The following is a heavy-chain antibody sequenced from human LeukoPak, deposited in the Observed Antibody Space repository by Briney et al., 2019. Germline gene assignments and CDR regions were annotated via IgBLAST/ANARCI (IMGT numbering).Heavy chain of an antibody. Sequence: GGSLRLSCAASGFTFSSYGMHWVRQAPGKGLEWVAFIRYDGSNKYYADSVKGRFTISRDNSKNTLYLQMNSLRAEDTAVYYCAKDPYYYDSSGYPDYFDYWGQGTLVTVSS. CDR3: AKDPYYYDSSGYPDYFDY. D-gene: IGHD3-22*01. CDR2: IRYDGSNK. J-gene: IGHJ4*02. V-gene: IGHV3-30*02. CDR1: GFTFSSYG.